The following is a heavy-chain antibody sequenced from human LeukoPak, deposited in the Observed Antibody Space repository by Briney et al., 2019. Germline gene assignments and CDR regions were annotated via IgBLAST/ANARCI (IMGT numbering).Heavy chain of an antibody. Sequence: ASVKVSCKASGCTFTSYGISWVRQAPGQGLEWMGWISAYNGNTNYAQKLQGRVTMTTDTSTSTAYMELRSLRSDDTAVYYCARARTANVVPAALEFDYWGQGTLVTVSS. CDR2: ISAYNGNT. CDR1: GCTFTSYG. D-gene: IGHD2-2*01. J-gene: IGHJ4*02. V-gene: IGHV1-18*01. CDR3: ARARTANVVPAALEFDY.